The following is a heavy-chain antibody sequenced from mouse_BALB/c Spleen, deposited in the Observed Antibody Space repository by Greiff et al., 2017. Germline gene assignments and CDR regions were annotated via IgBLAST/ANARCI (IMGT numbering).Heavy chain of an antibody. J-gene: IGHJ3*01. Sequence: VQLKQSGTVLARPGASVKMSCKASGYTFTSYWMHWVKQRPGQGLEWIGAIYPGNSDTSYNQKFKGKAKLTAVTSTSTAYMELSSLTNEDSAVYYCTRYYGSSYLAWFAYWGQGTLVTVSA. CDR2: IYPGNSDT. D-gene: IGHD1-1*01. V-gene: IGHV1-5*01. CDR1: GYTFTSYW. CDR3: TRYYGSSYLAWFAY.